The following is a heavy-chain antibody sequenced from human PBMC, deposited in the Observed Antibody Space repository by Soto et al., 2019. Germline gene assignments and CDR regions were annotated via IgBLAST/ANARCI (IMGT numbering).Heavy chain of an antibody. V-gene: IGHV3-33*01. CDR1: GFTFSSYG. D-gene: IGHD6-19*01. Sequence: SGWSLRLSCAASGFTFSSYGMHWVRQAPGKGLEWVAVIWYDGSNKYYADSVKGRFTISRGNSKNTLYLQMNSLRAEDTAVYYCARERRSSGPYYWGQGTLVTVSS. J-gene: IGHJ4*02. CDR2: IWYDGSNK. CDR3: ARERRSSGPYY.